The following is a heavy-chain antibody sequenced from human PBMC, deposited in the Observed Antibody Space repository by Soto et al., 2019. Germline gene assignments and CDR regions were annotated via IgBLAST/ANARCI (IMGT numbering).Heavy chain of an antibody. J-gene: IGHJ4*02. Sequence: EVQLVESGGGLVQPGGSLRLSCAASGFTFSSYSMNWVRQAPGKGLEWVSYIRSSSSTIYYADSVKGRFTISRDNAKNSLYLQMNSLRAEDTAVYYCARGGYCSSTSCYEGWGIDYWGQGTLVTVSS. CDR1: GFTFSSYS. V-gene: IGHV3-48*01. CDR2: IRSSSSTI. D-gene: IGHD2-2*01. CDR3: ARGGYCSSTSCYEGWGIDY.